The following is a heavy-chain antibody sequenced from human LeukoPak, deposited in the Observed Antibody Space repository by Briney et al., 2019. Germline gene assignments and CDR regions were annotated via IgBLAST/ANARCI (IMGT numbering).Heavy chain of an antibody. J-gene: IGHJ6*03. Sequence: ASVKVSCKASGYTFTSYGISWVRQAPGQGLEWMGWISAYNGNTNYAQKLQGRVTMTTDTSTSTAYMELRSLRSDDTAVYYCARDPGYCSSTSCYCYYMDVWGKGTTVTVSS. CDR2: ISAYNGNT. CDR1: GYTFTSYG. CDR3: ARDPGYCSSTSCYCYYMDV. V-gene: IGHV1-18*01. D-gene: IGHD2-2*01.